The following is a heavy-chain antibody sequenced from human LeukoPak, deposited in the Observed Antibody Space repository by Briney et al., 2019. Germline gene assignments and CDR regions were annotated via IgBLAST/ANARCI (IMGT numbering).Heavy chain of an antibody. J-gene: IGHJ4*02. CDR2: ISYDASNK. V-gene: IGHV3-30*04. CDR3: ALNRGSGWYFHY. Sequence: GGTLRLSCAASGFIFSSYAMRWVRQAPGKGLEWVAVISYDASNKYADSVKGRFTISRDNSKNTLYLQMNSLRAEDTAVYYCALNRGSGWYFHYWGQGTLVTVSS. D-gene: IGHD6-19*01. CDR1: GFIFSSYA.